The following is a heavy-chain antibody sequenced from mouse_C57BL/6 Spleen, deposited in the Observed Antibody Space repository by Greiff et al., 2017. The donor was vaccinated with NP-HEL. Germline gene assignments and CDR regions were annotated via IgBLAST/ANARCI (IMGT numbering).Heavy chain of an antibody. CDR3: ASYYGNYEGNWYFDV. V-gene: IGHV1-42*01. CDR1: GYSFTGYY. CDR2: INPSTGGT. Sequence: EVQLQESGPELVKPGASVKISCKASGYSFTGYYMNWVKQSPEKSLEWIGEINPSTGGTTYNQKFKAKATLTVDKSSSTAYMQLKSLTSEDSAVYYCASYYGNYEGNWYFDVWGTGTTVTVSS. D-gene: IGHD2-1*01. J-gene: IGHJ1*03.